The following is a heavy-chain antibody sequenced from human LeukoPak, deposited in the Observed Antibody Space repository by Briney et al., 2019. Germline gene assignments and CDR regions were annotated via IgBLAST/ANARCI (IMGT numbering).Heavy chain of an antibody. V-gene: IGHV3-11*01. CDR1: GFRFSDYY. Sequence: GGSLRLSCAASGFRFSDYYMNWFRQSPGKGPEWLSYISHSGYSVQYADAVRGRFPISRDNDKNSLSLQMNSLRVEDTAVYYCARDGAYDDTSGYRADFWGPGTLVTVSS. J-gene: IGHJ4*02. CDR3: ARDGAYDDTSGYRADF. D-gene: IGHD3-22*01. CDR2: ISHSGYSV.